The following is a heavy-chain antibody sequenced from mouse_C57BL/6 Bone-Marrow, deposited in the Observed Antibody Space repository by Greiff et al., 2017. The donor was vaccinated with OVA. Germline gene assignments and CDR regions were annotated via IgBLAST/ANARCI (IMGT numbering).Heavy chain of an antibody. CDR1: GYTFTDYY. J-gene: IGHJ2*01. Sequence: QVQLQQSGAELVRPGASVKLSCKASGYTFTDYYINWVKQRPGQGLEWIARIYPGSGNTYCNEKFKGKATLTAEKSSSTAYMQLSSLTAEDSAVYGGERSEIGNLYYVDDWGQGTTRTVAS. CDR3: ERSEIGNLYYVDD. V-gene: IGHV1-76*01. CDR2: IYPGSGNT. D-gene: IGHD2-1*01.